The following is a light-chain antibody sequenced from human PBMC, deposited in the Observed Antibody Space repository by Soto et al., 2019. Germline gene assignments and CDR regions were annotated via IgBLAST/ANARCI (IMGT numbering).Light chain of an antibody. Sequence: PGEGATLSCRTSLSVSVYLDWYQQKPGQAPRLLISDASNRATGIPARFSGSGSGTDFTLTISRLEPEDFAVDYCQQYGSSPRTFGQGTKVDI. CDR3: QQYGSSPRT. J-gene: IGKJ1*01. V-gene: IGKV3-20*01. CDR2: DAS. CDR1: LSVSVY.